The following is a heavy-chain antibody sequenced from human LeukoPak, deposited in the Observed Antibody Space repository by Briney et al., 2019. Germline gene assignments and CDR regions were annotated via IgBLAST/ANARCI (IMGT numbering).Heavy chain of an antibody. J-gene: IGHJ4*02. CDR1: GFTFSSYW. CDR3: ARSVVPAAIRDSPLDY. D-gene: IGHD2-2*01. V-gene: IGHV3-74*01. CDR2: INSDGSIT. Sequence: PGGSLRLSCAASGFTFSSYWMHWVRQAPGKGLVWVSFINSDGSITRYADSVKGRFTISRDNAKNTLYLQMNSLRAEDTAVYYCARSVVPAAIRDSPLDYWGQGTLVTVSS.